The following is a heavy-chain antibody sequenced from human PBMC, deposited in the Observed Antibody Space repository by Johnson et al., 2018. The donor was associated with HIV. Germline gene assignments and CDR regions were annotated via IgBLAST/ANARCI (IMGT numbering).Heavy chain of an antibody. CDR3: ARGSRYTYDNDDAYLLHAFDF. V-gene: IGHV3-30*04. CDR2: ISYDGSNK. CDR1: GFTFSTYA. J-gene: IGHJ3*01. Sequence: QVQLVESGGGLVKPGGSLILSCAASGFTFSTYAMHWVRQAPGKGLEWVAVISYDGSNKYYADSVKGRFTISRDNSKNTLYLQMNSLRAEDTAVYYCARGSRYTYDNDDAYLLHAFDFWGQGTMVTVSS. D-gene: IGHD3-22*01.